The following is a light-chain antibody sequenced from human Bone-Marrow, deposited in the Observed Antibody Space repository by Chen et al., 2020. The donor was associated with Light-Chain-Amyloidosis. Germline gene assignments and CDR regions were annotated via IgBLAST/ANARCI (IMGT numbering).Light chain of an antibody. CDR3: AAWDENLSTWE. CDR1: SSNVGNNY. V-gene: IGLV1-47*01. Sequence: QPFLTPPPSASAPPGQMITISCSRVSSNVGNNYVSWYRHLPGTAPELLIFKDSRRPLGVPDRFSASKSGTSASIFISGRRSEDEADYTCAAWDENLSTWEFGGGTRLTVL. CDR2: KDS. J-gene: IGLJ3*02.